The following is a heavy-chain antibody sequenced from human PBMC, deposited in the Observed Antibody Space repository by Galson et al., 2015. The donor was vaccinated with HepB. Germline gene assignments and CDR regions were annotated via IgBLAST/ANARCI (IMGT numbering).Heavy chain of an antibody. J-gene: IGHJ6*02. V-gene: IGHV4-59*02. Sequence: LSLTCSVSGDSVRPFYWSWIRQPPGKGLEWIAGVYYDYGSTTTYSPSLKSRVTVSVDASKNQVSLRVSSVAAADTAVYYCARTIAVAGKDFYYGMDVWGQGTTVTVSS. CDR2: VYYDYGSTT. D-gene: IGHD6-19*01. CDR1: GDSVRPFY. CDR3: ARTIAVAGKDFYYGMDV.